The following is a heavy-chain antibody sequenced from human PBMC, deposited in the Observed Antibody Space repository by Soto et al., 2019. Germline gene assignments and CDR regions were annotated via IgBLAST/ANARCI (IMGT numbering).Heavy chain of an antibody. V-gene: IGHV4-34*01. J-gene: IGHJ4*02. CDR2: INHSGSG. Sequence: SETLSLTCAAYGGPFNGYYWSWIRQPPGKGLEWIGEINHSGSGNYNPSLKSRVTISPDTSKNQFSLKLDSVTAADTAVYYCARVVRGWQPHFDSWGQGTLVTVSS. CDR3: ARVVRGWQPHFDS. D-gene: IGHD2-21*01. CDR1: GGPFNGYY.